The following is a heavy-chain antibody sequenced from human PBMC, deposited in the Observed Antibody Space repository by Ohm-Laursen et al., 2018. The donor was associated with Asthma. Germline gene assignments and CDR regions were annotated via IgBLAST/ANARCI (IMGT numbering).Heavy chain of an antibody. V-gene: IGHV3-30*03. J-gene: IGHJ3*02. Sequence: SLRLSCAAAGFAFSQRGMHWVRPGPGKGLEWVAFVSSDGHDKFYEDSVKGRFTISRDNSRNRLYLQINRLTVEDSALYFCARQSGQDFPDTSAFDIWGQGTKVAVSS. CDR3: ARQSGQDFPDTSAFDI. D-gene: IGHD3-22*01. CDR1: GFAFSQRG. CDR2: VSSDGHDK.